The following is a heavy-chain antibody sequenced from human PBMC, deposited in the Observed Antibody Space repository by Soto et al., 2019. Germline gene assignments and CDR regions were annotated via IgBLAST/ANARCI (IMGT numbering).Heavy chain of an antibody. CDR3: ARARFQVLYGKPYFDS. CDR1: GGSITTGGSY. CDR2: IYHSGNT. Sequence: QVQLQESGPGLVKPSQTLSLTCTVSGGSITTGGSYWSWIHQHPGKGLEWVGNIYHSGNTYYNPSLKSRLTISVDTAKNHFSLMVDSVTAADTAVYYCARARFQVLYGKPYFDSWGQGTLVTVSS. V-gene: IGHV4-31*03. D-gene: IGHD2-2*02. J-gene: IGHJ4*02.